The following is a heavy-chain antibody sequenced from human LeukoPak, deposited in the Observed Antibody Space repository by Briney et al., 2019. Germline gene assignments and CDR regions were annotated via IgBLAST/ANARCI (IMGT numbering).Heavy chain of an antibody. J-gene: IGHJ4*02. CDR1: GFTFSSYS. V-gene: IGHV3-48*01. D-gene: IGHD6-13*01. CDR3: ARDPIAAAGTLDY. Sequence: PGGSLRLSYAASGFTFSSYSMNWVRQAPGKGLEWVSYISSSSSTIYYADSVKGRFTISRDNAKNSLYLQMNSLRAEDTAVYYCARDPIAAAGTLDYWGQGTLVTVSS. CDR2: ISSSSSTI.